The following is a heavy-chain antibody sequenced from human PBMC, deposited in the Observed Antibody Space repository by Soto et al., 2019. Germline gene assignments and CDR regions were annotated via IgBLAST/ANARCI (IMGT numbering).Heavy chain of an antibody. CDR1: GYIFNYYG. V-gene: IGHV1-18*04. J-gene: IGHJ4*02. CDR3: ARGCSGGSCYYHFDY. D-gene: IGHD2-15*01. CDR2: ISAHNGDT. Sequence: ASVKVSCKASGYIFNYYGISSVRQARGEGLEWLGWISAHNGDTKYAEKVQDRVTLTTDTSTRTAYMELRSLRSDDTAVYYCARGCSGGSCYYHFDYWGQGTQVTVSS.